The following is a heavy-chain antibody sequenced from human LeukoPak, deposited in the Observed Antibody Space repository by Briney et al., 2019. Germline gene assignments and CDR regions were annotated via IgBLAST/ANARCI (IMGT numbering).Heavy chain of an antibody. CDR3: ARVGYDSSGYLSSPDY. Sequence: GGSLRLSCAASGFTFSNFWMHWIRQAPGKGLEWVSYITSISSIYSADYVKGRFTISRDNAKNSLYLQMNSLRDEDTAVYYCARVGYDSSGYLSSPDYWGQGTLVTVSS. J-gene: IGHJ4*02. D-gene: IGHD3-22*01. CDR1: GFTFSNFW. CDR2: ITSISSI. V-gene: IGHV3-48*02.